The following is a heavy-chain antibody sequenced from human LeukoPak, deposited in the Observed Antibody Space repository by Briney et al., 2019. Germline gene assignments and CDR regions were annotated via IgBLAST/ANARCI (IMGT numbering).Heavy chain of an antibody. CDR2: ISGSGGST. CDR1: GFTFSSYA. D-gene: IGHD4-17*01. J-gene: IGHJ5*02. V-gene: IGHV3-23*01. Sequence: PGGSLRLSCAASGFTFSSYAMSWVRQAPGQGLEWVSAISGSGGSTYYADSVMGRFTISRDNSKNTLYLQMNSLRAEDTAVYYCAKDPHYGDFSGWFDPWGQGTLVTVSS. CDR3: AKDPHYGDFSGWFDP.